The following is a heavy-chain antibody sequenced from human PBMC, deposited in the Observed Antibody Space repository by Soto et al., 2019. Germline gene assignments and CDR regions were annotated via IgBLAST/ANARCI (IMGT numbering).Heavy chain of an antibody. D-gene: IGHD4-17*01. CDR3: AKGTGAYGDYALDAFDI. Sequence: GGSLSLSCAASGFTFSSYFMHWVRQAPGKGLEWVAVISYDGSNKYYADSVKGRFTISRDNSKNTLYLQMNSLRAEDTAVYYCAKGTGAYGDYALDAFDIWGQGTMVTVSS. V-gene: IGHV3-30*18. CDR1: GFTFSSYF. CDR2: ISYDGSNK. J-gene: IGHJ3*02.